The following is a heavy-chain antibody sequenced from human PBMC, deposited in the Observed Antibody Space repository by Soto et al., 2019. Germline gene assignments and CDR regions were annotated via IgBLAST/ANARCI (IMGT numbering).Heavy chain of an antibody. Sequence: GSGPTLVNPPQTLTLTCTFSGFSLSTLGTCVTWIRQPPGKALEWLALINWDNNEYYNPSLKTRLTISRDTYKNQVVLTMTNVDPVDTATYYCARIPHYSDSYYMDYWGQGTLVTVSS. CDR1: GFSLSTLGTC. CDR2: INWDNNE. V-gene: IGHV2-70*01. J-gene: IGHJ4*02. CDR3: ARIPHYSDSYYMDY. D-gene: IGHD2-21*01.